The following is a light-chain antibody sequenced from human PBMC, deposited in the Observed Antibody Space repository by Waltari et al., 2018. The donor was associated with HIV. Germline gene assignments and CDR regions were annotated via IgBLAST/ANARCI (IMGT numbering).Light chain of an antibody. CDR2: GAS. J-gene: IGKJ5*01. CDR3: QQRSNWPIT. V-gene: IGKV3-11*01. CDR1: QSFSNY. Sequence: EIVLTQSPATLSLSPGERATLSCRASQSFSNYLAWYQQKPGQAPRRLIYGASSRATGIPARFSGSGSGTDFTLTISSLEPGDFAVYYCQQRSNWPITFGQGTRLEIK.